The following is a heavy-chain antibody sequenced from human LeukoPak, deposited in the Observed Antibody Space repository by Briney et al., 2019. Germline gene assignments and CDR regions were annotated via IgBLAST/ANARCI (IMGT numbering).Heavy chain of an antibody. V-gene: IGHV3-20*04. J-gene: IGHJ5*02. Sequence: GGSLRLSCAASGSTFDDYGMSWVRQAPGKGLEWVSGINWNGGSTGYADSVKGRFTISRDNAKNSLYLQMNSLRAEDTALYYCARVDYYDSSGYYYIRWFDPWGQGTLVTVSS. D-gene: IGHD3-22*01. CDR1: GSTFDDYG. CDR2: INWNGGST. CDR3: ARVDYYDSSGYYYIRWFDP.